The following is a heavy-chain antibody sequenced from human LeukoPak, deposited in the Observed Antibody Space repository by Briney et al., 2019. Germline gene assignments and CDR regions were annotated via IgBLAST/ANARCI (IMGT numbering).Heavy chain of an antibody. CDR1: GGSISSSSYY. Sequence: PSETLSLTCTVPGGSISSSSYYWGWIRQPPGKGLEWIGSIYYSGSNYYKPSLKSQVTISVDTSKNQFSLKLSSVTAADTAVYYCARGHSTYYSDSSGYYDYWGQGTLVTVSS. J-gene: IGHJ4*02. V-gene: IGHV4-39*07. CDR2: IYYSGSN. D-gene: IGHD3-22*01. CDR3: ARGHSTYYSDSSGYYDY.